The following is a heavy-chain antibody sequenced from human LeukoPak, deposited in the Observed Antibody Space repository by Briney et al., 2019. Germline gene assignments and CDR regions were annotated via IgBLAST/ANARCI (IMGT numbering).Heavy chain of an antibody. V-gene: IGHV3-23*01. D-gene: IGHD4-17*01. J-gene: IGHJ4*02. CDR1: GFTFNSYA. Sequence: PGGSLRLSCAASGFTFNSYAMSWVRQAPGKGLEWVSTLTESGGRTYSADSVKGRFTISRDNSKNTLYPQMNSLRAEDTAVYYCAKDIRDYGFDYWGQGTLVTVSS. CDR3: AKDIRDYGFDY. CDR2: LTESGGRT.